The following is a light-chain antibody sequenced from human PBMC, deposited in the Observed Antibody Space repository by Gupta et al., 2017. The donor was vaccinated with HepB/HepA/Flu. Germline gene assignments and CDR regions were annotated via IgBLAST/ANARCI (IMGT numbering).Light chain of an antibody. CDR2: YDS. J-gene: IGLJ1*01. V-gene: IGLV3-21*04. Sequence: SYALTQPPSVSVAPGKTARITCGGNNIGSKSVHWYQQKPGQAPVLVIYYDSDRPSGIPERFSGSNSGNTATLTISRVEAGDEADYYCQVWDSSSDPSYVFGTGTKVTVL. CDR3: QVWDSSSDPSYV. CDR1: NIGSKS.